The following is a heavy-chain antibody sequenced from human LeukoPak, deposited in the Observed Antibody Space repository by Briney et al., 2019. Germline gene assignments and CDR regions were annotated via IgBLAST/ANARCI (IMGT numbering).Heavy chain of an antibody. CDR3: ARVRLWELLYYFDY. D-gene: IGHD1-26*01. J-gene: IGHJ4*02. V-gene: IGHV1-18*01. CDR1: GYTFTSYG. CDR2: ISAYNGNT. Sequence: ASVKVSCKASGYTFTSYGISWVRQAPGQGLEWMGWISAYNGNTNYAQKLQGRVTMTTDTSTSTAYMELRSLRSDDTAVYYCARVRLWELLYYFDYWGQGTLVTVSS.